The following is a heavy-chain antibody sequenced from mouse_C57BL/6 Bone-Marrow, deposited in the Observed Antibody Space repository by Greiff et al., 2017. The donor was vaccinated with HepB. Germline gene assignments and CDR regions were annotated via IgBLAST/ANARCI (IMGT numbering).Heavy chain of an antibody. J-gene: IGHJ2*01. V-gene: IGHV5-16*01. CDR2: INYDGSST. CDR3: ARAFDY. CDR1: GFTFSDYY. Sequence: DVKLVESEGGLVQPGSSMKLSCTASGFTFSDYYMAWVRQVPEKGLEWVANINYDGSSTYYLDSLKSRFIISRDNAKNILYLQMSSLKSEDTATYYCARAFDYWGQGTTLTVSS.